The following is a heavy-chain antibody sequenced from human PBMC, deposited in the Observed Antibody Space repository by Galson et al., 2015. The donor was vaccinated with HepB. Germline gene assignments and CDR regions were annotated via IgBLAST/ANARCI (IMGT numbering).Heavy chain of an antibody. CDR1: GFTFSGHW. CDR2: INPDGSDK. V-gene: IGHV3-7*01. J-gene: IGHJ4*02. D-gene: IGHD6-19*01. CDR3: ARSVAGFDS. Sequence: SLRLSCAASGFTFSGHWMNWLRQAPGKGLEWVANINPDGSDKYYLDSVKGRFTIPRDNVKNSLYLQMNSLRAEDTALYYCARSVAGFDSWGQGTLVTVSS.